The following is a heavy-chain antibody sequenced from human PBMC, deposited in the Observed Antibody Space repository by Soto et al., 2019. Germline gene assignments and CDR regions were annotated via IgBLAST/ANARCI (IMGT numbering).Heavy chain of an antibody. CDR3: AREWLLGDDAFDI. V-gene: IGHV4-39*02. J-gene: IGHJ3*02. D-gene: IGHD3-22*01. CDR2: IYYSGST. Sequence: QLQLQESGPGLVKPSETLSLTCTVSGGSISSSSYYWGWIRQPPGKGLEWIGSIYYSGSTYYNPSLKSRVTISVDTSKNQFSLKLSSVTAADTAVYYCAREWLLGDDAFDIWGQGTMVTVSS. CDR1: GGSISSSSYY.